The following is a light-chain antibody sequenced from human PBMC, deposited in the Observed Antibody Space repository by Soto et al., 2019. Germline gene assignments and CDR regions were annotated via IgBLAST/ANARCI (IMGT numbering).Light chain of an antibody. Sequence: DIQMTQSPSTLSASVGDRVPITCRASQSIDTWLAWHQQKPGQVPKLLIYKASSLESGVPSRFSGSGSGTEFTLTISSLQPDDFATYYCQQYNSYWTFGQGTKVDIK. CDR3: QQYNSYWT. CDR1: QSIDTW. J-gene: IGKJ1*01. CDR2: KAS. V-gene: IGKV1-5*03.